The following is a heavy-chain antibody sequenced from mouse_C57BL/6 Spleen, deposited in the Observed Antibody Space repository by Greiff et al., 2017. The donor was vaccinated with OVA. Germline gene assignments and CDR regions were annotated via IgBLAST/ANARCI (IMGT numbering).Heavy chain of an antibody. D-gene: IGHD2-2*01. Sequence: EVKLVESGGGLVKPGGSLKLSCAASGFTFSDYGMHWVRQAPEKGLEWVAYISSGSSTIYYADTVKGRFTISRDNAKNTLFLQMTSLRSEDTAMYYCARPGGGYDGYYAMDYWGQGTSVTVSS. V-gene: IGHV5-17*01. J-gene: IGHJ4*01. CDR2: ISSGSSTI. CDR1: GFTFSDYG. CDR3: ARPGGGYDGYYAMDY.